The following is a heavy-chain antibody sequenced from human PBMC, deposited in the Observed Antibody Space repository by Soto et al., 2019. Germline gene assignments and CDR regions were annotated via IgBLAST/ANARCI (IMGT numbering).Heavy chain of an antibody. D-gene: IGHD6-19*01. CDR1: GGTFSSYT. CDR2: IIPILGIA. Sequence: QVQLVQSGAEVKKPGSSVKVSCKASGGTFSSYTISWVRQAPGQGLEWMGRIIPILGIANYAQKFQGRVTITADKSTSTAYMELSSLRSEDTAVYYCARWVGYSSGWFDPWGQGTLVTVSS. CDR3: ARWVGYSSGWFDP. J-gene: IGHJ5*02. V-gene: IGHV1-69*02.